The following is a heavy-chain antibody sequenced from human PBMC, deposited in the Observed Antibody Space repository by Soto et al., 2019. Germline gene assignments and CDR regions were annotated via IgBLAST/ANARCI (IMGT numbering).Heavy chain of an antibody. CDR1: GFTFSSYG. CDR2: ISYDGSNK. V-gene: IGHV3-30*18. CDR3: AKSGPDAFDI. Sequence: GGSLRLSCAASGFTFSSYGMHWVRQAPGKGLEWVAVISYDGSNKYYADSVKGRFTISRDNSKNTLYLQMNSLRAEDTAVYYCAKSGPDAFDIWGQGTMVTVSS. J-gene: IGHJ3*02.